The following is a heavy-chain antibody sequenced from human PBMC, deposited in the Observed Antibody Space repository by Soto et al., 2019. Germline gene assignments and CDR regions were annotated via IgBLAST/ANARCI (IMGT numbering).Heavy chain of an antibody. V-gene: IGHV3-74*01. Sequence: EVQLMESGGGLVQPGGSLRLSCTPSGFTLSSYWIHWVRQAPGKGLVWVSRLSPDGSATNYADFVKGRLTISRDNAQNTVYLQMNSLRDEDSAVYYCTRGSPGYYGLFDLWGQGTLVTVSS. J-gene: IGHJ5*02. CDR3: TRGSPGYYGLFDL. CDR1: GFTLSSYW. CDR2: LSPDGSAT. D-gene: IGHD3-3*01.